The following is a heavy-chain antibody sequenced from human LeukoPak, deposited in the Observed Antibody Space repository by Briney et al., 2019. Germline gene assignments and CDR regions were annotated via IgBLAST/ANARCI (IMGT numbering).Heavy chain of an antibody. D-gene: IGHD6-13*01. J-gene: IGHJ6*03. V-gene: IGHV3-7*01. CDR2: IKQDGSEK. CDR1: GFTFSSYW. Sequence: GGSLRLSCAASGFTFSSYWMSWVRQAPGKGLEWVANIKQDGSEKYYVDSVKGRFTISRDNAKNSLYLQMNSLRAEDTAVYYCARDHGIAAAAVYYYYMDVWGKGTTVTVS. CDR3: ARDHGIAAAAVYYYYMDV.